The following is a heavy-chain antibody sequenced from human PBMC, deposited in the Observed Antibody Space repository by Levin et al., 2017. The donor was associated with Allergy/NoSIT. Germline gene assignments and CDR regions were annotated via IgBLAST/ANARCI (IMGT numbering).Heavy chain of an antibody. CDR2: ISFTGTYI. V-gene: IGHV3-21*01. J-gene: IGHJ6*02. Sequence: PGGSLRLSCAASGFTFKSYTMNWVRQAPGKGLEWVSSISFTGTYIYYADSVKGRFTISRDNAKNSLYLQMNSLSAEDTAVYYCAKDRGDLGRIASAGTRAVDVWGQGTTVTVSS. D-gene: IGHD6-13*01. CDR3: AKDRGDLGRIASAGTRAVDV. CDR1: GFTFKSYT.